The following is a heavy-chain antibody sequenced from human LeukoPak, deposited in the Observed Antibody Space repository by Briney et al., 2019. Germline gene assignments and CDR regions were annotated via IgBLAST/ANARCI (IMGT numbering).Heavy chain of an antibody. V-gene: IGHV4-31*03. CDR1: GGSINSGSYY. CDR2: IYYSGNT. Sequence: PSQTLSLTCTVSGGSINSGSYYWSWIRQHPGKGLEWIGYIYYSGNTYYNPSLKSRVTISVDTSKNQFSLKLSSVTAADTAVYYCARDVRQGYYYDMDVWGQGTTVTVSS. J-gene: IGHJ6*02. CDR3: ARDVRQGYYYDMDV.